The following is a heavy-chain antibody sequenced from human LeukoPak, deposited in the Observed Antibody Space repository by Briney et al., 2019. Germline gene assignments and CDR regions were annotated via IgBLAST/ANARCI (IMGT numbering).Heavy chain of an antibody. CDR3: ARDKYDFWSGSFPYYMDV. CDR1: GFTFSSYS. J-gene: IGHJ6*03. CDR2: ISSSSSYI. V-gene: IGHV3-21*01. D-gene: IGHD3-3*01. Sequence: PGGSLRLSCAASGFTFSSYSMNWVRQAPGKGLEWVSSISSSSSYIYYADSVKGRFTISRDNAKNSLYLQMNSLRAEDTAVYYCARDKYDFWSGSFPYYMDVWGKGTTVTVSS.